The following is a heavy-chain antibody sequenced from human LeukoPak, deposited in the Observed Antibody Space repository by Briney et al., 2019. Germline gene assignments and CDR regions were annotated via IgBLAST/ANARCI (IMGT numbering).Heavy chain of an antibody. V-gene: IGHV3-48*01. J-gene: IGHJ4*02. D-gene: IGHD2-2*01. Sequence: PGGSLRLSCAASGFTFSSYSMNWVRQAPGKGLEWVSYISSGSSTIYYADSVKGRFTISRDNAKNSLYLQMNSLRAEDTAVYYCARDFGYCSSTSCYGGGYFDYWGQGTLVTVSS. CDR3: ARDFGYCSSTSCYGGGYFDY. CDR1: GFTFSSYS. CDR2: ISSGSSTI.